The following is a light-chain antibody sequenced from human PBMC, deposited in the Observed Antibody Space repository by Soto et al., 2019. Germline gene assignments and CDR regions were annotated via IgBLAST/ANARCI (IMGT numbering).Light chain of an antibody. CDR2: GAS. V-gene: IGKV3-15*01. J-gene: IGKJ4*01. CDR3: QQYNNWPGT. Sequence: EIVMTQSPATLSVSPGERATLSCRANQSVSNNLAWYQQKPGQAPRLLIYGASTRATGIPARFSGSGSGTEFTLTISSLQSEDFAVYYCQQYNNWPGTFGGGTKVEIK. CDR1: QSVSNN.